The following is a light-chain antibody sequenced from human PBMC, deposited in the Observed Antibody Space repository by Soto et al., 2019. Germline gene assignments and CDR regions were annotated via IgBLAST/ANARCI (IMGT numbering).Light chain of an antibody. V-gene: IGKV1-17*03. Sequence: DIQVTQSPSAMSASVGDRVTITCRASQGIAYSLSWFQQKPGKVPKRLIYAASSLQSGDPSRFRGSGSGTEFALTISSLQPEDFATYYCLQYKSYPLTFGGGTQVEIK. CDR1: QGIAYS. J-gene: IGKJ4*01. CDR2: AAS. CDR3: LQYKSYPLT.